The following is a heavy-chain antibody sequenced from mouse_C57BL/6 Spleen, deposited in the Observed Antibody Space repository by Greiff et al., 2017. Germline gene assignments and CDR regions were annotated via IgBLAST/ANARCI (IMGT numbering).Heavy chain of an antibody. D-gene: IGHD1-1*01. CDR3: ARQALYYGSSPWYFDV. Sequence: EVHLVESGGDLVKPGGSLKLSCAASGFTFSSYGMSWVRQTPDKRLEWVATISSGGSYTYYPDSVQGRFTISRDNAKNTLYLQMSSLKSEDTAMYYCARQALYYGSSPWYFDVWGTGTTVTVSS. J-gene: IGHJ1*03. CDR2: ISSGGSYT. V-gene: IGHV5-6*01. CDR1: GFTFSSYG.